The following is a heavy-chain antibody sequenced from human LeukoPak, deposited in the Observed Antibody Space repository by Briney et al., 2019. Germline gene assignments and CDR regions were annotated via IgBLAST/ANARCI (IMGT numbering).Heavy chain of an antibody. CDR1: PFTFHPYP. D-gene: IGHD3-10*01. J-gene: IGHJ4*02. CDR2: ISGSGGTT. V-gene: IGHV3-23*01. CDR3: ARGLDYGSGSTLEGH. Sequence: PGGSLRPSVEFPPFTFHPYPMYWVGRPPGRGLDWVSVISGSGGTTYYADSVNGRLTISRDNSKNTLYLQMNSLRAEDTAVYYCARGLDYGSGSTLEGHWGQGTLVTVSS.